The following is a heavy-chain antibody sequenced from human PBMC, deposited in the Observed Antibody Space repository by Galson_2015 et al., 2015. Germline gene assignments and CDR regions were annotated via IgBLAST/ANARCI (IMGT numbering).Heavy chain of an antibody. CDR3: ARARTPDYGYYWFDP. J-gene: IGHJ5*02. D-gene: IGHD4-17*01. Sequence: SVKVSCKASGYTFTSYAMHWVRQAPGQRLEWMGWINAGNGNTKYSQKFQGRVTITRDTSASTAYMELSSLRSEDTAVYYYARARTPDYGYYWFDPWGQGTLVTVSS. CDR2: INAGNGNT. CDR1: GYTFTSYA. V-gene: IGHV1-3*01.